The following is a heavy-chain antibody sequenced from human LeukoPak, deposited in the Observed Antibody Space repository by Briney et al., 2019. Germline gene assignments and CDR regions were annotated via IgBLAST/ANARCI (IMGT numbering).Heavy chain of an antibody. D-gene: IGHD6-13*01. V-gene: IGHV3-7*01. CDR3: ARDSAGNDY. CDR1: GFTYSTYW. Sequence: GGSLRLSCAASGFTYSTYWMSWVRQAPGKGLEWVANVKQDGSEKYYVDSVKGRFTISRDNAKNSLYLQMNSLRAEDTAMYYCARDSAGNDYWGQGTLVTVSS. J-gene: IGHJ4*02. CDR2: VKQDGSEK.